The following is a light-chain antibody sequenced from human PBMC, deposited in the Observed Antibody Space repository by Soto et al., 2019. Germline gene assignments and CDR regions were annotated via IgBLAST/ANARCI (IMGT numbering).Light chain of an antibody. Sequence: QSVLTQPPSVSGAPGQRVTISCTGSSSNIGAGYDVHWYQQLPGTAPKLLIYGNSNRPSGVPDRFSGSKSGTSASLAITGLQAEDEADDYCQSYDSSLSAVVFGGWTKLTVL. CDR2: GNS. CDR3: QSYDSSLSAVV. V-gene: IGLV1-40*01. J-gene: IGLJ2*01. CDR1: SSNIGAGYD.